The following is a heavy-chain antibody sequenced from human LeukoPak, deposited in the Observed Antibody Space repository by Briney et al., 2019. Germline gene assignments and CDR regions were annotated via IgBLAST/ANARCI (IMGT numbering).Heavy chain of an antibody. CDR2: TNPDGSSA. Sequence: SGGSLRLSCAASGFTFSSYWMHWVRQAPGKGLVWVSRTNPDGSSASYADSVKSRFTISRDNAKNTLYLQMSSLRAEDTAVYYCARVGGGNSGFAYWGQGTLVTVSS. D-gene: IGHD4-23*01. CDR3: ARVGGGNSGFAY. CDR1: GFTFSSYW. J-gene: IGHJ4*02. V-gene: IGHV3-74*01.